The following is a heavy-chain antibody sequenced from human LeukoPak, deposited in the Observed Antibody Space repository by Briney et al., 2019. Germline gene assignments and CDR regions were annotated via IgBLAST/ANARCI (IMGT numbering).Heavy chain of an antibody. CDR3: AKNRYYGSGSYGWFDP. J-gene: IGHJ5*02. D-gene: IGHD3-10*01. Sequence: GGSQRLSCAASGFSFSSYAMSWVRQAPGKGLEWVSVISGNGASTYYADSVKGRFTISRDNSKNTLFLQMNSLRAEDTAIYYCAKNRYYGSGSYGWFDPWGQGSLVTVSS. V-gene: IGHV3-23*01. CDR2: ISGNGAST. CDR1: GFSFSSYA.